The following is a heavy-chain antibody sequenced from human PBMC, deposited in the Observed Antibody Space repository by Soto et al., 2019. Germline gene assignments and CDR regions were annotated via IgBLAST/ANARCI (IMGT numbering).Heavy chain of an antibody. CDR2: ISRDGDKT. CDR1: GFSFGSCA. D-gene: IGHD3-10*01. Sequence: EVQLLESGGGLVQPGGSLGLSCAASGFSFGSCAMSWIRQAPGKGLEWVSTISRDGDKTYYADAVKGRFTISRDNSKNMLYLHLNSLRDEDTAVYYCGEHPNHHGGHWGQGNLVTVSS. J-gene: IGHJ4*02. CDR3: GEHPNHHGGH. V-gene: IGHV3-23*01.